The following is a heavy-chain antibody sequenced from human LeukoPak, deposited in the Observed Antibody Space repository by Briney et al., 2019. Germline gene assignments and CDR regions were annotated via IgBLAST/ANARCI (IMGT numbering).Heavy chain of an antibody. V-gene: IGHV3-30*04. Sequence: GGSLRLSCAASGFTFSSYAMHWVRQAPGKGLEGVAVISYDGSNKYYADSVKGRFTISRDNSKNTLYLQMNSLRAEDTAVYYCARDLDYFDYWGQGTLVTVSS. J-gene: IGHJ4*02. CDR2: ISYDGSNK. CDR1: GFTFSSYA. CDR3: ARDLDYFDY.